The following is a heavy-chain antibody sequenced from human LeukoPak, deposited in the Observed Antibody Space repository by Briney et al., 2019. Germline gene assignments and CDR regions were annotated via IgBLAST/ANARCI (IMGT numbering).Heavy chain of an antibody. D-gene: IGHD3-3*01. CDR1: GFTFSSYW. V-gene: IGHV3-7*01. CDR2: IKQDGSEK. Sequence: PGGSLRLSCAASGFTFSSYWMSWVRQAPGKGLEWVANIKQDGSEKYYVDSVKGRFTISRDNAKSSLYLQMNSLRAEDTAVYYCARSHYDFWSGYFAPWFDPWGQGTLVTVSS. CDR3: ARSHYDFWSGYFAPWFDP. J-gene: IGHJ5*02.